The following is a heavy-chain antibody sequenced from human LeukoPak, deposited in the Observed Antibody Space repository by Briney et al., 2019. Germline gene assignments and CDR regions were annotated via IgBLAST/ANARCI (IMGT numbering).Heavy chain of an antibody. V-gene: IGHV4-61*09. CDR2: IHTSGNT. CDR3: ARDIGYYDSSGYYFLWYFDL. D-gene: IGHD3-22*01. J-gene: IGHJ2*01. Sequence: SETLSLTCTASGGSISSGSYCWSWIRQPAGKGLEWIGHIHTSGNTNYNPSLKSRVTISVDTSKNQFSLKLSSVTAADTAVYYCARDIGYYDSSGYYFLWYFDLWGRGTLVTVSS. CDR1: GGSISSGSYC.